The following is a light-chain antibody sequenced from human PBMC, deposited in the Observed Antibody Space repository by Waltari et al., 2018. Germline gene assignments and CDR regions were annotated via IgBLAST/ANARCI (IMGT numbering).Light chain of an antibody. J-gene: IGLJ2*01. CDR3: SSYAGSNNLV. CDR2: EVS. Sequence: QSALTQPPSASGSPGQSVTISCTGTSSDVRAYDSVSWYQHHPGKAPKLLISEVSKRPSGVPDRFSGSRSGNTASLTVSGLQAEDEADYYCSSYAGSNNLVFGGGTKLTVL. CDR1: SSDVRAYDS. V-gene: IGLV2-8*01.